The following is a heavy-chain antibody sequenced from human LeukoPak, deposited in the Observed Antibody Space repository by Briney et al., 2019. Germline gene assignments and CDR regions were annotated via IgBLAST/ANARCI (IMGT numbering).Heavy chain of an antibody. D-gene: IGHD6-13*01. CDR2: IHYSGST. V-gene: IGHV4-31*03. J-gene: IGHJ5*02. Sequence: SQTLSLTCTVSGGSISSGGYYWSWIRQHSGKGLEWIGYIHYSGSTHYNPSLKSRVTISVDTSKNQFSLKLKSVTAADTAVYYCARDRGEGSWYWFDPWGQGTRVIVSS. CDR1: GGSISSGGYY. CDR3: ARDRGEGSWYWFDP.